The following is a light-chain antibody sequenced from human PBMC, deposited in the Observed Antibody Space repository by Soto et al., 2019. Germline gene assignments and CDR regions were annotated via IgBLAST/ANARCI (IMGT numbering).Light chain of an antibody. J-gene: IGLJ1*01. CDR3: SSFTSSTTYV. V-gene: IGLV2-14*01. CDR1: SSDVGGYNY. Sequence: QSAPPPPPPPPPSPGQSITISCTGTSSDVGGYNYVSWYQQHPGEVPKLIIFNVNNRPSGVSNRFSGSKSGNTASLTISGLQAEDEADYYCSSFTSSTTYVFGTGTKLTVL. CDR2: NVN.